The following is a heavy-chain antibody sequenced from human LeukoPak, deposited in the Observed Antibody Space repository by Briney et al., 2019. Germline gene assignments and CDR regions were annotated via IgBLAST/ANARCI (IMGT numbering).Heavy chain of an antibody. CDR3: AKDDYVWGSDRPPFDY. J-gene: IGHJ4*02. CDR2: IRYDGSNK. V-gene: IGHV3-30*02. CDR1: GFTFSSYG. Sequence: PGGSLRLSCAASGFTFSSYGMHWVRQAPGKGLEWVAFIRYDGSNKYYADSVKGRFTISRDNSENTLYLQMNSLRAEDTAMYYCAKDDYVWGSDRPPFDYWGQGTLVTVSS. D-gene: IGHD3-16*02.